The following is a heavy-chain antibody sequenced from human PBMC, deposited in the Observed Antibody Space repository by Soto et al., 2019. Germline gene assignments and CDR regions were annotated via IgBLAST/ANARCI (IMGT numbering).Heavy chain of an antibody. V-gene: IGHV1-69*06. CDR2: IIPIFGTA. CDR1: GGTFSSYA. Sequence: SVKVSCKASGGTFSSYAISWVRQAPGQGLEWMGGIIPIFGTANYAQKFQGRVTITADKSTSTAYMELSSLRSEDTAVYYCARVTPSLTLNSWFDPWGQGTLVTVS. D-gene: IGHD7-27*01. J-gene: IGHJ5*02. CDR3: ARVTPSLTLNSWFDP.